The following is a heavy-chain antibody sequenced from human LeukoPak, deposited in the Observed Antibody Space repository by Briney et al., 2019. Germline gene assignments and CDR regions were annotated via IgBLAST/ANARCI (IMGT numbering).Heavy chain of an antibody. Sequence: GASVKVSCKASGYTFTDYYMHWVRQAPGQGFEWMGWINPNSGDTNYAQKFQGRVTMTRDTSISTAHMELSRLRSDDTAVYYCAREGGGILTGYYPGWGQGTLVTVSS. V-gene: IGHV1-2*02. J-gene: IGHJ4*02. D-gene: IGHD3-9*01. CDR2: INPNSGDT. CDR1: GYTFTDYY. CDR3: AREGGGILTGYYPG.